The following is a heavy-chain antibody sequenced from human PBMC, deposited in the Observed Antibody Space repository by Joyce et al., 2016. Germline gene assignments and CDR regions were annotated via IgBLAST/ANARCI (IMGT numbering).Heavy chain of an antibody. Sequence: QLVESGGGVVKAGGSPRLSCVASGSTFRSSSMSWFRQAPGKGLEWVAAISATSYYIFHAETVRGRFTVSRDNAKKTLYLQMNSLRAEDSAVFYCARGGISYYYAMDVWGQGTTVTVSS. CDR3: ARGGISYYYAMDV. D-gene: IGHD3-16*01. CDR1: GSTFRSSS. J-gene: IGHJ6*02. CDR2: ISATSYYI. V-gene: IGHV3-21*01.